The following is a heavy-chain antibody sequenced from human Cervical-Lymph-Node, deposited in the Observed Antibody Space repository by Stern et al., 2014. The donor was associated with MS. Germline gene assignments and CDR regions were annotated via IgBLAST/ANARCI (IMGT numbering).Heavy chain of an antibody. Sequence: QVQLVQSGAGVKKPGASVKVSCKASGYTFTSCGISWVRQPPAQGLEVMGWISAYNATTNDAQKLQGRVTMTTYTSTSTADMELRSLRSDDTAVYYCARGLLGRENAFDIWGQGTMVTVSS. CDR2: ISAYNATT. V-gene: IGHV1-18*01. J-gene: IGHJ3*02. D-gene: IGHD2-15*01. CDR3: ARGLLGRENAFDI. CDR1: GYTFTSCG.